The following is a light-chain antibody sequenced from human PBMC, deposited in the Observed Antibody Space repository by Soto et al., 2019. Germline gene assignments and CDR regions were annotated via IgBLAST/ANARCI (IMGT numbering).Light chain of an antibody. Sequence: EVVLTQSPATLSLSPGERATLSCRASQSVSRFLAWYQQKPGQAPRLLIFDASNRATGIPAKFSASGYGTDFTLTISSLESEDSAVYYCQQRSDWPITFGQGTRLDIK. J-gene: IGKJ5*01. CDR1: QSVSRF. CDR3: QQRSDWPIT. CDR2: DAS. V-gene: IGKV3-11*01.